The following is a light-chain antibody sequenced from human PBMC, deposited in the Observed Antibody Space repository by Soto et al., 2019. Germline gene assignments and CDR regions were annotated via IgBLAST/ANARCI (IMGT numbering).Light chain of an antibody. CDR3: QQYASYPWT. V-gene: IGKV1-5*03. J-gene: IGKJ1*01. Sequence: DIQMTQSPSTLSGSVGDRVTITCRASQTISSWLAWYQQKPGKAPKLLIYKASTLKSGVPSRFRGSGSGTEFSLTISSLQPGDSATFYCQQYASYPWTFGRGTKVDI. CDR2: KAS. CDR1: QTISSW.